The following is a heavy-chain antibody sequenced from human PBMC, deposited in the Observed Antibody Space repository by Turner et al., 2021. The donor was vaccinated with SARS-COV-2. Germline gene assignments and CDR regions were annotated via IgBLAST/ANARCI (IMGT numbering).Heavy chain of an antibody. D-gene: IGHD3-22*01. Sequence: EVQLVESGGGLVQPGGSLRLPCAASGFTFSSYSMSWVRQAPGKGLEWVANIKQDGSEKYYVDSVKGRFTISRDNAKNSLYLQMNSLRAEDTAVYYCARDGLHYYDISAYPNLASDYWGQGTLVTVSS. J-gene: IGHJ4*02. CDR2: IKQDGSEK. CDR3: ARDGLHYYDISAYPNLASDY. V-gene: IGHV3-7*01. CDR1: GFTFSSYS.